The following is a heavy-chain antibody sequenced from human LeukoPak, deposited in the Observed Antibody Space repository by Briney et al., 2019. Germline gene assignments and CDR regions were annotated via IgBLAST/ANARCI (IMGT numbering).Heavy chain of an antibody. D-gene: IGHD3-10*01. Sequence: TGGSLRLSCAASGFTFSSYAMNWVRQAPGKGLEWVSVISATGTYYADSVKGRFTISRDTSRNTLYLQMNSLRADDTAVYYCAKGQGSGSYPFDYWGQGALVTVSS. CDR1: GFTFSSYA. CDR2: ISATGT. CDR3: AKGQGSGSYPFDY. J-gene: IGHJ4*02. V-gene: IGHV3-23*01.